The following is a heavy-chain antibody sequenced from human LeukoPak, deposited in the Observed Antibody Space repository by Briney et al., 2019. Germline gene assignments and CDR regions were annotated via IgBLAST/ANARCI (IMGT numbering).Heavy chain of an antibody. CDR2: IKQDGSEK. CDR1: GFTFSSYW. D-gene: IGHD6-19*01. V-gene: IGHV3-7*01. CDR3: ARDPHSSGWYYFDY. J-gene: IGHJ4*02. Sequence: GGSLRLSCAASGFTFSSYWMSWVRQAPGKGLEWVANIKQDGSEKYYVDSVKGRFTISRDNAKNSLYLQMNSLRAEDTAVYYCARDPHSSGWYYFDYWGQGTLVTVSS.